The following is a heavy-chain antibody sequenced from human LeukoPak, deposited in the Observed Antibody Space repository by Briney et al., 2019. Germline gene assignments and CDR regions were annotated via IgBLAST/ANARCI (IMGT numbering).Heavy chain of an antibody. CDR3: AKSFGVTNGRGVICPFDY. V-gene: IGHV3-23*01. J-gene: IGHJ4*02. CDR2: ISGSGGST. D-gene: IGHD3-10*01. CDR1: GFTFSSYA. Sequence: PGGSLRLSCAASGFTFSSYAMSWVRQAPGKGLEWVSAISGSGGSTYYADSVKGRFTISRDNSKNTLYLQMNSLRAEDTAVYYCAKSFGVTNGRGVICPFDYWGQGTLVTVSS.